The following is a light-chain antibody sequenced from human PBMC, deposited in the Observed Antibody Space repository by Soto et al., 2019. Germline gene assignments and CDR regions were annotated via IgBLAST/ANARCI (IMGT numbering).Light chain of an antibody. V-gene: IGLV2-14*01. CDR2: EVT. J-gene: IGLJ2*01. CDR3: SSYTSSNTFDV. CDR1: SSDIGGFNF. Sequence: QSALTQPASVSGSPGQSITISCTGTSSDIGGFNFVSWYQQHPGKAPKLLIYEVTNRPSGVSHRFSASKSGNTASLTISGLQAEDEADYYCSSYTSSNTFDVFGGGTKLTVL.